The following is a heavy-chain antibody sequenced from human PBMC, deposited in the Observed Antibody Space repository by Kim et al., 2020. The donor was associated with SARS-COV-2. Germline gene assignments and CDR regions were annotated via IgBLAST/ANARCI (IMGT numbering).Heavy chain of an antibody. D-gene: IGHD3-3*01. CDR3: ASRADDFWTTGRDY. V-gene: IGHV4-39*01. CDR2: IYYSGST. Sequence: SETLSLTCTVSGGSISSSSYYWGWIRQPPGKGLEWIGSIYYSGSTYYNPSLKSRVTISVDTSKNQFSLKLSSVTAADTAVYYCASRADDFWTTGRDYWGQGTLVTVSS. CDR1: GGSISSSSYY. J-gene: IGHJ4*02.